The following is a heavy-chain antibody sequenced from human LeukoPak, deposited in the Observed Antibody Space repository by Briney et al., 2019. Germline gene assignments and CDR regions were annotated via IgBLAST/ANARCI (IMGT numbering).Heavy chain of an antibody. CDR2: ISWNSGSI. D-gene: IGHD2-2*01. CDR3: AKGLVPAAPYYYYYGMDV. J-gene: IGHJ6*02. V-gene: IGHV3-9*01. CDR1: GFTFDDYA. Sequence: PGGSLRLSCAASGFTFDDYAMHWVRQAPGKGLEWVSGISWNSGSIGYADSVKGRFTISRDNAKNSLYLQMNSLRAEDTALYYCAKGLVPAAPYYYYYGMDVWGQGTTVTVSS.